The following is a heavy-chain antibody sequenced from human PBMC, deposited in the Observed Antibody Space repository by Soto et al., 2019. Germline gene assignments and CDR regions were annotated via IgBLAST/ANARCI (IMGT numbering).Heavy chain of an antibody. V-gene: IGHV3-30*18. CDR3: AKHRRIVGAPNWFDP. Sequence: GGSLRLSCAASGFTFSSYGMHWVRQAPGRGLEWVAVISYDGSNKYYADSVKGRFTISRDDSKNTLYLQMNSLRAEDTAVYYCAKHRRIVGAPNWFDPWGQGTLVTVSS. CDR2: ISYDGSNK. J-gene: IGHJ5*02. D-gene: IGHD1-26*01. CDR1: GFTFSSYG.